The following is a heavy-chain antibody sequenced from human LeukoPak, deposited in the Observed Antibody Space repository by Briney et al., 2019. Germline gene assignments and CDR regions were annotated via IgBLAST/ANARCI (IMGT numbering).Heavy chain of an antibody. CDR1: GYTFTSYG. D-gene: IGHD3-16*02. CDR2: MKLNSGNT. Sequence: ASVKVSCKASGYTFTSYGISWVRQAPGQGLEWMGWMKLNSGNTGYAQKFQGRVTMTRNTSISTAYMELSSLGSEDTAVYYCARPQLYDYVWGSYRSSSAFDIWGQGTMVTVSS. V-gene: IGHV1-8*02. J-gene: IGHJ3*02. CDR3: ARPQLYDYVWGSYRSSSAFDI.